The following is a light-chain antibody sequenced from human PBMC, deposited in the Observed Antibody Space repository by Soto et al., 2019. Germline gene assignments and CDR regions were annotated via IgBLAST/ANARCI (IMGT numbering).Light chain of an antibody. J-gene: IGKJ5*01. V-gene: IGKV3-15*01. Sequence: EIVMTQSPATLSVSPGERATLSCRASQSVSSNLAWYQQKPGQAPRLLIYGASTRATGIPARFSGSGSGTEFTLTISSLQSEDFAVYYCQQHNNWPPTFGQGTLLEIK. CDR2: GAS. CDR1: QSVSSN. CDR3: QQHNNWPPT.